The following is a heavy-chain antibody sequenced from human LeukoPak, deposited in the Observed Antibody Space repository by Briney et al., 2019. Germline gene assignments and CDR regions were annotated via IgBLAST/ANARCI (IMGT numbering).Heavy chain of an antibody. CDR1: GYTFTSYG. CDR3: ARVPEYYYDSSGYLRD. V-gene: IGHV1-18*01. D-gene: IGHD3-22*01. J-gene: IGHJ4*02. CDR2: ISAYNGNT. Sequence: ASVKVSCKASGYTFTSYGISWVRQATGQGLEWMGWISAYNGNTNYAQKLQGRVTMTTDTSTSTAYMELGSLRSDDTAVYYCARVPEYYYDSSGYLRDWGQGTLVTVSS.